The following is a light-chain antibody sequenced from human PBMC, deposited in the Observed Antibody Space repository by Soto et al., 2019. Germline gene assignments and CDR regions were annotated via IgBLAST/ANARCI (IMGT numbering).Light chain of an antibody. CDR3: VLYMGSGIWV. CDR1: SGSVSTSYY. Sequence: QTVVTQEPSFSVSPERTVTLTCGLSSGSVSTSYYPSWYQQTPGQAPRTLMYSTNTRSSGVPDRFSGSILGNKAALTITGAQADDESDYYCVLYMGSGIWVFGGGTKLTVL. J-gene: IGLJ3*02. CDR2: STN. V-gene: IGLV8-61*01.